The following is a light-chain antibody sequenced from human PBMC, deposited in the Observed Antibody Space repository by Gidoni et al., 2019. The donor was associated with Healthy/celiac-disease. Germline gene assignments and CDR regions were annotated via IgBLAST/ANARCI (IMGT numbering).Light chain of an antibody. J-gene: IGKJ2*01. CDR3: QQYKSDSRGYT. CDR2: KAA. Sequence: DIQMTQSPSTLSTSVGDRVTITCRASQSISSWLAWYQQKQGKAPKLLIYKAASLESGVPSRFSGSGSGTEFTLTISSLQPDDFATEYCQQYKSDSRGYTFGQGTKLEIK. V-gene: IGKV1-5*03. CDR1: QSISSW.